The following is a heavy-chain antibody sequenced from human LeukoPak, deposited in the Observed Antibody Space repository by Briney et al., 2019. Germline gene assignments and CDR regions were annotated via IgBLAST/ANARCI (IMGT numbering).Heavy chain of an antibody. CDR2: INPNSGGT. J-gene: IGHJ4*02. CDR1: GYTLTDYY. CDR3: ARDFGGSAAVDY. V-gene: IGHV1-2*02. D-gene: IGHD1-26*01. Sequence: ASVKVSCKASGYTLTDYYLHWVRQAPGQGLEWMGWINPNSGGTNYAQKFQGRVTMTRDTSISTAYMELSRLRSDDTAVYYCARDFGGSAAVDYWGQGTLVTVSS.